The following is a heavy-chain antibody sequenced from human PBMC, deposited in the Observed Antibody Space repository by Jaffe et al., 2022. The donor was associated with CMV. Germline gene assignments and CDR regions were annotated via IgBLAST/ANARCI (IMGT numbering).Heavy chain of an antibody. CDR3: ARVPPGEAGMDV. Sequence: QVQLVQSGAEVKKPGASVKVSCKASGYTFTSDYIYWVRQAPGQGLEWMGIINPSGGSTSYAQKFQGRVTMTRDTSTSTVYMELSSLRSEDTAMYYCARVPPGEAGMDVWGQGTTVTVSS. CDR1: GYTFTSDY. D-gene: IGHD7-27*01. V-gene: IGHV1-46*01. CDR2: INPSGGST. J-gene: IGHJ6*02.